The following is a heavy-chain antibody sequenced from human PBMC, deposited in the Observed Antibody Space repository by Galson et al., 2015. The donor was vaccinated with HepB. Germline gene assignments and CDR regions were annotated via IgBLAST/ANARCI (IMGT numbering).Heavy chain of an antibody. Sequence: SLRLSCAASGFTFSSYAMHWVRQAPGKGLEWVAVISYDGSNKYYADSVKGRFTISRDNSKNTLYQQMNSLRAEDTAVYYCARESPFGITMVRGVINERRLVYFDLWGRGTLVTVSS. J-gene: IGHJ2*01. V-gene: IGHV3-30-3*01. D-gene: IGHD3-10*01. CDR1: GFTFSSYA. CDR3: ARESPFGITMVRGVINERRLVYFDL. CDR2: ISYDGSNK.